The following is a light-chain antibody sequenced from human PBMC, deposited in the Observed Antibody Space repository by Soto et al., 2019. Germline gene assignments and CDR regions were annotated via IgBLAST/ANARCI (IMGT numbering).Light chain of an antibody. CDR3: QQYNNWPFT. V-gene: IGKV3-15*01. Sequence: EIVMTQSPATLSVSPGERATLSCRASQSVSSNLAWYQQKPGQAPRLLIYGASTRATGIPGRFSGSGSGTEFTLTISSLQSEDFALYYCQQYNNWPFTFGPGTKVDIK. J-gene: IGKJ3*01. CDR2: GAS. CDR1: QSVSSN.